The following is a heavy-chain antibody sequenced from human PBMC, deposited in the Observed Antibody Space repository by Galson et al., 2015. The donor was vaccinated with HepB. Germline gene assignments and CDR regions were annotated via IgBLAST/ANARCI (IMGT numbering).Heavy chain of an antibody. CDR2: INSDGSST. J-gene: IGHJ6*03. CDR3: HTTTVTTGYYSMHV. CDR1: GFTFSSYV. V-gene: IGHV3-74*01. D-gene: IGHD4-17*01. Sequence: SLRLSCAASGFTFSSYVMHWVRQAPGKGLVWVSRINSDGSSTSYADSVKGRFTISRDNAKNTLFLQMNSLRAEDTAVYYCHTTTVTTGYYSMHVWGQGTTVTVSS.